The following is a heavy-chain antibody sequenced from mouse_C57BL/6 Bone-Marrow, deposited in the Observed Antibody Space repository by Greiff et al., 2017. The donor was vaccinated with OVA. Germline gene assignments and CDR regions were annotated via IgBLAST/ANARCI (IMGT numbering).Heavy chain of an antibody. CDR2: IDPETGGT. CDR1: GYTFTDYE. D-gene: IGHD2-10*02. J-gene: IGHJ1*03. V-gene: IGHV1-15*01. Sequence: VKLMESGAELVRPGASVTLSCKASGYTFTDYEMHWVKQTPVHGLEWIGAIDPETGGTAYNQKFKGKAILTADKSSSTAYMELRSLTSEDSAVYYWTRWGYGNYVWYFDVWGTGTTVTVSS. CDR3: TRWGYGNYVWYFDV.